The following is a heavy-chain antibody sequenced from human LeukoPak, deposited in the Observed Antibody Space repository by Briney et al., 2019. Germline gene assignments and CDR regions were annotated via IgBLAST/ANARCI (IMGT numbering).Heavy chain of an antibody. V-gene: IGHV3-30*02. Sequence: GGSLRLSCAASGFTFSSYGMHWVRQAPGKGLEWVAFIRHDGSNKYYADSVKGRFTISRDNSKNTLYLQMNSLRAEDTAVYYCAKGGYCGGDCNDYWGQGTLVTVSS. J-gene: IGHJ4*02. D-gene: IGHD2-21*01. CDR3: AKGGYCGGDCNDY. CDR1: GFTFSSYG. CDR2: IRHDGSNK.